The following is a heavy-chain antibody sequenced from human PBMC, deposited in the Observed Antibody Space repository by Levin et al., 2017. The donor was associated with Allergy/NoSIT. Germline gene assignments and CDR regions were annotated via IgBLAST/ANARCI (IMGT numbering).Heavy chain of an antibody. CDR3: ARQAVGGNQNWFDP. D-gene: IGHD3-16*01. J-gene: IGHJ5*02. CDR1: GGSISSSSYY. CDR2: IYYSGST. Sequence: SETLSLTCTVSGGSISSSSYYWGWIRQPPGKGLEWIGSIYYSGSTYYNPSLKSRVTISVDTSKNQFSLKLSSVTAADTAVYYCARQAVGGNQNWFDPWGQGTLVTVSS. V-gene: IGHV4-39*01.